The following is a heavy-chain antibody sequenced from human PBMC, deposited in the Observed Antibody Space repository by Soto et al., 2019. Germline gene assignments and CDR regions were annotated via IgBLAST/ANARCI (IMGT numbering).Heavy chain of an antibody. Sequence: GGSLRLSCAASGFIVSSSYMSWVRQAPGKGLEWVSAIYTPGSTYYADSVKGRFTSSRDISKNTLYLQMNSLRADDTAVYYCARGLVGSTTAFDYWGQGTLVTVSS. CDR1: GFIVSSSY. CDR2: IYTPGST. CDR3: ARGLVGSTTAFDY. D-gene: IGHD1-26*01. J-gene: IGHJ4*02. V-gene: IGHV3-53*01.